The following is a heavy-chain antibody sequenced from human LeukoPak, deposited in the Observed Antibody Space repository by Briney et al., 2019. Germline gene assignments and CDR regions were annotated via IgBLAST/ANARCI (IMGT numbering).Heavy chain of an antibody. CDR1: GFSFSNYW. Sequence: GGSLRLSCAASGFSFSNYWMHWVRQAPGKGLEWVSRVKTDGSITSHADSVKGRFIISRDNAKNTLYLQMNSLRAEDTAVYYCARPGDGFDYWGQGTLVTVSS. D-gene: IGHD3-10*01. CDR3: ARPGDGFDY. V-gene: IGHV3-74*01. J-gene: IGHJ4*02. CDR2: VKTDGSIT.